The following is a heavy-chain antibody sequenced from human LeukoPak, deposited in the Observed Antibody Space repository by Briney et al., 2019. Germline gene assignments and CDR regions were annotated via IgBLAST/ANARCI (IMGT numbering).Heavy chain of an antibody. CDR3: ARDPWTMTTVTTSWFDP. D-gene: IGHD4-17*01. CDR2: MNPNSGNT. J-gene: IGHJ5*02. V-gene: IGHV1-8*01. CDR1: GYTFTSYD. Sequence: GASVKVSCTASGYTFTSYDINWVRQATGQGLEWMGWMNPNSGNTGYAQKFQGRVTMTRNTSISTAYMELSSLRSEDTAVYYCARDPWTMTTVTTSWFDPWGQGTLVTVSS.